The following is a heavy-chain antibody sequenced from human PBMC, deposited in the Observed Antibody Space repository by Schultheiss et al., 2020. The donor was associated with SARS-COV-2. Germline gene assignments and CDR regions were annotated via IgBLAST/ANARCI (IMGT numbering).Heavy chain of an antibody. Sequence: SETLSLTCTVSGGSISSGGYYWSWIRQHPGKGLEWIGYIYYSGSTNYNPSLKSRVTISVDTSKNQFSLKLSSVTAADTAVYYCARQGGLWPYYYYYGMDVWGQGTTVTVSS. CDR3: ARQGGLWPYYYYYGMDV. D-gene: IGHD5-18*01. J-gene: IGHJ6*02. V-gene: IGHV4-61*08. CDR1: GGSISSGGYY. CDR2: IYYSGST.